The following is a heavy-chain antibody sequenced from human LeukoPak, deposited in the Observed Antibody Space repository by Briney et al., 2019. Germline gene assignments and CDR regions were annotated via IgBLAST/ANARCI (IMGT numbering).Heavy chain of an antibody. D-gene: IGHD6-19*01. CDR1: GYTFTSYD. V-gene: IGHV1-8*01. J-gene: IGHJ4*02. Sequence: ASVEVSCKASGYTFTSYDINWVRQATGQGLEWMGWMNPNSGNTGYAQKFQGRVTMTRNTSISTAYMELSSLRSEDTAVYYCARGEKWLVPIDYWGQGTLVTVSS. CDR3: ARGEKWLVPIDY. CDR2: MNPNSGNT.